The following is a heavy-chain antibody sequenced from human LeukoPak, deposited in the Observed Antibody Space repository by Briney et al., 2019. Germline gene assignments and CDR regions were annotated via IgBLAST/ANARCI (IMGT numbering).Heavy chain of an antibody. V-gene: IGHV4-28*03. D-gene: IGHD2-15*01. CDR2: IYYSGST. CDR1: GYSISSSNW. J-gene: IGHJ4*02. CDR3: ARGGYCSGGSCYSAYYFDY. Sequence: SETLSLTCAVSGYSISSSNWWGWIRQPPGKGLEWIGYIYYSGSTNYNPSLKSRVTISVDTSKNQFSLKLSSVTAADTAVYYCARGGYCSGGSCYSAYYFDYWGQGTLVTVSS.